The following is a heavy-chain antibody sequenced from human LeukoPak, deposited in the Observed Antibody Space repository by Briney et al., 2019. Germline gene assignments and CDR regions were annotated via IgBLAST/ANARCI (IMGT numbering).Heavy chain of an antibody. CDR3: AKTMVRTAILLSLPSYYYGLDV. D-gene: IGHD3-10*01. CDR1: GFSFSAYD. CDR2: VSYDGGNR. V-gene: IGHV3-30*18. Sequence: GGSLRLSCAASGFSFSAYDMHWVRQAPGKGLEWVAVVSYDGGNRYHADSVKGRFTISRDNSKHTLYLQVNNLTTEDTAVYFCAKTMVRTAILLSLPSYYYGLDVWGTGTTVTVSS. J-gene: IGHJ6*04.